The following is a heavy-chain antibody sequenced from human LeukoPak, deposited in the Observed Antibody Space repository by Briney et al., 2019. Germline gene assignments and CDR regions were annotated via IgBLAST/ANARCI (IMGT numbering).Heavy chain of an antibody. J-gene: IGHJ4*02. Sequence: GGSLRLSCAASGFTFSRHWMTWVRQAPGKGLEWVANIKHDGSEKNYVDSVKGRLTISRDNAKNSLYLQMNSLRAEDTAVYYCATPLDYYDWSDSHQGGDWGQGTLVTVSS. V-gene: IGHV3-7*03. CDR1: GFTFSRHW. CDR3: ATPLDYYDWSDSHQGGD. D-gene: IGHD3-22*01. CDR2: IKHDGSEK.